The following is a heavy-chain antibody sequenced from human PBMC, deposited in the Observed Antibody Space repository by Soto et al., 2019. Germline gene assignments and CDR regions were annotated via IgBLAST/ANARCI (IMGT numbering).Heavy chain of an antibody. D-gene: IGHD3-10*01. J-gene: IGHJ6*02. V-gene: IGHV3-48*02. CDR3: ARAVTWGLDV. CDR1: GLTFSLYS. Sequence: EVQLVESGGGLVQPGGSLRLSCAASGLTFSLYSMSWVRQAPGKGLEWVSYISRSSTGIHYADSVKGRFTIARDDATNAMHLQMNSLRDGDTAVYYCARAVTWGLDVWGHGTTVSISS. CDR2: ISRSSTGI.